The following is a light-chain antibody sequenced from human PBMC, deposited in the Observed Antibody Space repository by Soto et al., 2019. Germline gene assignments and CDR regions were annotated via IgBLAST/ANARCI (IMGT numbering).Light chain of an antibody. CDR3: CSYAGSSTFHYV. Sequence: QSALTQPASVSGSPGQSMTISCTGTSSDVGSYNLVSWYQQHPSKAPKLMIYAGSKRPSGVSNRFSGAKSGNTASLTLSGLQAEDEADYYCCSYAGSSTFHYVFGTGTQLTVL. J-gene: IGLJ1*01. V-gene: IGLV2-23*03. CDR1: SSDVGSYNL. CDR2: AGS.